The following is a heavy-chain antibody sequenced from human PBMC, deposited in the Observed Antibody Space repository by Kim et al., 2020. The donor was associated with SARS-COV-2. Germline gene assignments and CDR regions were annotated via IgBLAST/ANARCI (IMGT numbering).Heavy chain of an antibody. Sequence: GGSLRLSCAASGFTVSSNYMSWVRQAPGKGLEWVSVIYSGGSTYYADSVKGRFTISRDNSKNTLYLQMNSLRAEDTAVYYCARALWFGELLPPRWFGAFDIWGQGTMVTVSS. D-gene: IGHD3-10*01. V-gene: IGHV3-66*01. CDR3: ARALWFGELLPPRWFGAFDI. J-gene: IGHJ3*02. CDR2: IYSGGST. CDR1: GFTVSSNY.